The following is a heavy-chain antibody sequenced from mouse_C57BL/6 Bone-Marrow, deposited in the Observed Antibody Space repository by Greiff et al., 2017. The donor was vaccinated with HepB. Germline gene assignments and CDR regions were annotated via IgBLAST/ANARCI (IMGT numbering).Heavy chain of an antibody. CDR2: IWTGGGT. J-gene: IGHJ3*01. D-gene: IGHD1-1*01. CDR3: ARNYPYYYGSSYLLAY. Sequence: VQLVESGPGLVAPSQSLSITCTVSGFSLTSYAISWVRQPPGKGLEWLGVIWTGGGTNYNSALKSRLSISKDNSKSQVFLKMNSLQTDDTARYYCARNYPYYYGSSYLLAYWGQGTLVTVSA. V-gene: IGHV2-9-1*01. CDR1: GFSLTSYA.